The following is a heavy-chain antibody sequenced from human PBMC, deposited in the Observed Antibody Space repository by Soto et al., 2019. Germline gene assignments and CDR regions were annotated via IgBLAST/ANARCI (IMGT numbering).Heavy chain of an antibody. CDR1: GYTFTNYH. Sequence: ASVKVSCKASGYTFTNYHMHWMRQAPGQGPEWMRIVNPSSGSTTYAQKFQGRVTMTRDTSTSTVYMELSSLRSEDTAVYYCARTGIAGYSYYGVGVWGKGXTVTVSS. D-gene: IGHD2-8*02. CDR2: VNPSSGST. V-gene: IGHV1-46*01. CDR3: ARTGIAGYSYYGVGV. J-gene: IGHJ6*04.